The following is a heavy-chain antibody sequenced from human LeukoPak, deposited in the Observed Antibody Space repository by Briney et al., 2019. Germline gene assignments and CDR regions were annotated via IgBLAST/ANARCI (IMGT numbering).Heavy chain of an antibody. CDR2: ISWDGGST. D-gene: IGHD2-2*02. V-gene: IGHV3-43*01. J-gene: IGHJ6*02. Sequence: GGSLRLSCAASGFTFDDYTMHWVRQAPGKGLEWVSLISWDGGSTYYADSVKGRFTISRDNSKNSLYLQMNSLRAEDTAVYYCARDLCSSTSCYTVDYYYYGMDVWGQGTTVTVSS. CDR1: GFTFDDYT. CDR3: ARDLCSSTSCYTVDYYYYGMDV.